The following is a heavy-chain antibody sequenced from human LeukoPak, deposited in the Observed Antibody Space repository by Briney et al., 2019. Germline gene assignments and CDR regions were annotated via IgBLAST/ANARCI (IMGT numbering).Heavy chain of an antibody. CDR1: GGSFSGYD. J-gene: IGHJ5*02. D-gene: IGHD3-3*01. V-gene: IGHV4-34*01. CDR2: INHSGST. Sequence: SETLSLTCAVYGGSFSGYDWSWIRQPPGKGLEWIGEINHSGSTNYNPSLKSRVTISVDTSKNQFSLKLSSVTAADTAVYYCARGGEYYDFWSGYYTGGWFDPWGQGTLVTVSS. CDR3: ARGGEYYDFWSGYYTGGWFDP.